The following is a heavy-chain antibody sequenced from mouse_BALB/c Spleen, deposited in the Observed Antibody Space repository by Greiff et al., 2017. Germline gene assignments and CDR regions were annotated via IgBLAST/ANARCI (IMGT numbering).Heavy chain of an antibody. V-gene: IGHV1-14*01. Sequence: VQLQQSGPELVKPGASVKMSCKASGYTFTSYVMHWVKQKPGQGLEWIGYINPYNDGTKYNEKFKGKATLTSDKSSSTAYMELSSLTSEDSAVYYCARKGVITTAPFAYWGQGTLVTVSA. D-gene: IGHD1-1*01. CDR2: INPYNDGT. CDR3: ARKGVITTAPFAY. CDR1: GYTFTSYV. J-gene: IGHJ3*01.